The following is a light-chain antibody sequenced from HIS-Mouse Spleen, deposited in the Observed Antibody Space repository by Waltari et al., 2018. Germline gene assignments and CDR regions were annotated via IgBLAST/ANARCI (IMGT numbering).Light chain of an antibody. J-gene: IGLJ2*01. V-gene: IGLV2-8*01. CDR1: SRDVGGDNY. CDR2: EVS. CDR3: SSYAGSNNLV. Sequence: QSALTQPPSASGSPGQSVTISCTGTSRDVGGDNYVSWYQQHPGKAPKLMIYEVSNRPSGVPDRFAGSKSGNTASLTVSGLQAEDEADYYCSSYAGSNNLVFGGGTKLTVL.